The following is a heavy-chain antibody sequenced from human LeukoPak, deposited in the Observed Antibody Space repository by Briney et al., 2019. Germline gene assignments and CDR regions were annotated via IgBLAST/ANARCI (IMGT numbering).Heavy chain of an antibody. J-gene: IGHJ5*02. V-gene: IGHV4-30-2*01. Sequence: TLSLTCAVSGGSLSSGGYSWTWIRQPPGKGLEWIGYIYHSGSTYYNPSLKSRVTISLDKSKNQFSLKLRSVIAADTAIYYCARGVTMFDTTKHWWFDPWGQGTLVTVSS. D-gene: IGHD3-3*01. CDR2: IYHSGST. CDR3: ARGVTMFDTTKHWWFDP. CDR1: GGSLSSGGYS.